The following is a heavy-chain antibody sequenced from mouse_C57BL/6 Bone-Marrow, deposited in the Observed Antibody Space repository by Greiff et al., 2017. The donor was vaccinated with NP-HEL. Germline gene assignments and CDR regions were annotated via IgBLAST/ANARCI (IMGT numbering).Heavy chain of an antibody. Sequence: EVQLQQSGPELVKPGASVKISCKASGYSFTGYYMNWVKQSPEKSLEWIGEINPSTGGTTYNQKFKAKATLTVDKSSSTAYMQLKSLTSEDSAVYYCARVYDYDSYYFDYWGQGTTLTVSS. CDR3: ARVYDYDSYYFDY. J-gene: IGHJ2*01. CDR2: INPSTGGT. CDR1: GYSFTGYY. D-gene: IGHD2-4*01. V-gene: IGHV1-42*01.